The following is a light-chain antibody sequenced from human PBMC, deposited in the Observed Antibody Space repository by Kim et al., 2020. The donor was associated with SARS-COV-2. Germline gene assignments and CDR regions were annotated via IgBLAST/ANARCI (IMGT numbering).Light chain of an antibody. CDR3: NSRDNSGYYVV. J-gene: IGLJ2*01. CDR1: GLRGNY. Sequence: SSELTQDPAVSVALGQTVRITCQGDGLRGNYATWYQQKPGQAPILVIYGKNNRPSGIPDRFSGSSSGNTASLTITGAQAEDEADYYCNSRDNSGYYVVFGGGTQLTVL. CDR2: GKN. V-gene: IGLV3-19*01.